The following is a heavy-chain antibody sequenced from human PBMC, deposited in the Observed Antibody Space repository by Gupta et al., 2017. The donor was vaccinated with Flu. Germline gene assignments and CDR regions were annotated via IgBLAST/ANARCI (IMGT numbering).Heavy chain of an antibody. CDR3: AKGGYQLLYYFDY. CDR2: ISGSGGST. CDR1: FSSYA. D-gene: IGHD2-2*01. J-gene: IGHJ4*02. V-gene: IGHV3-23*01. Sequence: FSSYAMSWVRQAPGKGLEWVSAISGSGGSTYYADSVKGRFTISRDNSKNTLYLQMNSLRAEDTAVYYCAKGGYQLLYYFDYWGQGTLVTVSS.